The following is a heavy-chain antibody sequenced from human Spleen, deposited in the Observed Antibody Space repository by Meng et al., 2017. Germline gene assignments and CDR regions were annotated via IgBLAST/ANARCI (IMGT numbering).Heavy chain of an antibody. D-gene: IGHD5/OR15-5a*01. CDR1: GGALSDRD. CDR2: INHSGST. CDR3: SRGPTSMSLDFDN. Sequence: GQPQKWGSGLWKASAPLSPTCVVSGGALSDRDWSWIRQPPGTGLGWLGEINHSGSTNYNPSLESRAHISVNTPQNNLSRKLSSMMAAASAVYYCSRGPTSMSLDFDNRGQGTLVTVSS. J-gene: IGHJ4*02. V-gene: IGHV4-34*01.